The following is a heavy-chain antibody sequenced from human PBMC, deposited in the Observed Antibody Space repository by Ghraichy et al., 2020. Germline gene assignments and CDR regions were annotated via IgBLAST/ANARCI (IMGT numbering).Heavy chain of an antibody. CDR2: ISAYNGNT. CDR3: ARDLYHILTEYYFDY. V-gene: IGHV1-18*01. CDR1: GYTFTSYG. D-gene: IGHD3-9*01. J-gene: IGHJ4*02. Sequence: ASVKVSCKASGYTFTSYGISWVRQAPGQGLEWMGWISAYNGNTNYAQKLQGRVTMTTDTSTSTAYMELRSLRSDDTAVYYCARDLYHILTEYYFDYWGQGTLVTVSS.